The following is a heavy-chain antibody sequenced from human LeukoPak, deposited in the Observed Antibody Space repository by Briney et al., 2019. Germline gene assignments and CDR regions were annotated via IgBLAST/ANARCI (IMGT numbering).Heavy chain of an antibody. CDR1: GFSLTRSS. V-gene: IGHV3-30*02. CDR2: IRYDGSDT. Sequence: GGSLRLSCAASGFSLTRSSMHWVRQAPGKGLEWVAFIRYDGSDTNYADSVKGRFIISRDTVKNTLYLQMNSLGPEDTAVYYCVRGDEVDYWGQGTLVTVFS. CDR3: VRGDEVDY. J-gene: IGHJ4*02. D-gene: IGHD3-16*01.